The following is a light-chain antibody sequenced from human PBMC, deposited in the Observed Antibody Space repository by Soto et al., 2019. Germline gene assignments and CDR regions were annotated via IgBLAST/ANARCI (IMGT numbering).Light chain of an antibody. CDR2: LGS. J-gene: IGKJ4*01. V-gene: IGKV2-28*01. CDR1: QSLLAGNGYNY. Sequence: DIVMTESPLSLSVTPGQPASISCRSSQSLLAGNGYNYLDWYLQKPGQSPQLLVYLGSNRASGVPDRFSGSASGTDFTLKISRVEAEDVGVYYCMQALQTPLTFGGGTKVEIK. CDR3: MQALQTPLT.